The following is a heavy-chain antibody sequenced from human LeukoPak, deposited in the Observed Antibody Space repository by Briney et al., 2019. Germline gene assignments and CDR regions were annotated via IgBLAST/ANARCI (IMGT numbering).Heavy chain of an antibody. Sequence: SETLSLTCAVYGGSFSGYYWSWIRQPPGKGLEWIGEINHSGSTNYNPSLKSRVTISADTSKNQFSLKLSSVTAADTAVYYCARPGCSSTSCPAYNYYYMDVWAKGPRSPSP. J-gene: IGHJ6*03. CDR2: INHSGST. CDR1: GGSFSGYY. V-gene: IGHV4-34*01. CDR3: ARPGCSSTSCPAYNYYYMDV. D-gene: IGHD2-2*01.